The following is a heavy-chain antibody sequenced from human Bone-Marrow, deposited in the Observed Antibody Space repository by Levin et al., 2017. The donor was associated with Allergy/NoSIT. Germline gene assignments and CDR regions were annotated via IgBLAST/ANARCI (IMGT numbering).Heavy chain of an antibody. CDR3: TRGGHSGWLR. CDR1: GFSISNFD. J-gene: IGHJ4*02. D-gene: IGHD6-19*01. Sequence: PGGSLRLSCAASGFSISNFDMHWVRQATGKGLEWVSVIDTVGDTEYSDSVKGRFTISRENAKNSVYLQMNSLRDEDTAVYFCTRGGHSGWLRWGQGTLVTVS. CDR2: IDTVGDT. V-gene: IGHV3-13*01.